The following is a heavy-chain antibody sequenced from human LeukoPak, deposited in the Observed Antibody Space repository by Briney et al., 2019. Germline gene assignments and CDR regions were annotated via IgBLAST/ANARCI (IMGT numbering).Heavy chain of an antibody. J-gene: IGHJ4*02. CDR2: ISGSAYST. V-gene: IGHV3-23*01. Sequence: GGSLRLSCAASGFTFSSYAMSWVRQAPGKGLEWVSAISGSAYSTYYADSVKGRFTISRDNSKNALYLQMNSLRAEDTAVYYCAKETVAAPPIDYWGQGTLVTVSS. CDR3: AKETVAAPPIDY. CDR1: GFTFSSYA. D-gene: IGHD6-19*01.